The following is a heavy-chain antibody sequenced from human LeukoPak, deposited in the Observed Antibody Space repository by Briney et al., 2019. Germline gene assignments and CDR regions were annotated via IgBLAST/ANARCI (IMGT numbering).Heavy chain of an antibody. CDR3: AREAGDSSGWYNWFDP. D-gene: IGHD6-19*01. CDR2: IKTDGSDR. V-gene: IGHV3-74*01. CDR1: GFSFSDYW. J-gene: IGHJ5*02. Sequence: GGSLRLSCVVSGFSFSDYWMHWVRKAPGKGLVWVSGIKTDGSDRRYADFVKGRFTISRDNAKNSLYLQMNSLRAEDTAVYYCAREAGDSSGWYNWFDPWGQGTLVAVSS.